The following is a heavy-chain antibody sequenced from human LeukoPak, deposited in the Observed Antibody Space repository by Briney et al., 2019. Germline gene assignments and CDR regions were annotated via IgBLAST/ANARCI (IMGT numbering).Heavy chain of an antibody. CDR1: GFTFDDYG. D-gene: IGHD1-26*01. V-gene: IGHV3-20*04. CDR3: ARVGGSYTHYYYMDV. J-gene: IGHJ6*03. Sequence: SGGSLRLSCAASGFTFDDYGMSWVRQAPGKGLEWGSGINWNGGSTGYADSVKGRFTISRDNAKNSLYLQMNSLRAEDTALYYCARVGGSYTHYYYMDVWGKGTTVTVSS. CDR2: INWNGGST.